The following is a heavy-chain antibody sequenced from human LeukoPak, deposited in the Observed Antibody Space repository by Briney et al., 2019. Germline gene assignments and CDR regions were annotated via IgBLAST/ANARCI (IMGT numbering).Heavy chain of an antibody. CDR1: GFSLSTSGVG. D-gene: IGHD6-13*01. J-gene: IGHJ4*02. V-gene: IGHV2-5*02. CDR3: AHFKQQLVYFEY. CDR2: IYWDDDE. Sequence: GSGPTLVNPTQTLTLTCTFSGFSLSTSGVGVAWIRQPPGKALEWLALIYWDDDERYSPSLKSRLTITKDTSKNQVVLTMTNMDPVDTATYYCAHFKQQLVYFEYWGREPWSPSPQ.